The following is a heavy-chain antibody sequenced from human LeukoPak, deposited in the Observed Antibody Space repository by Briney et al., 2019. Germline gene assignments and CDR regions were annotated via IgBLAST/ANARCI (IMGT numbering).Heavy chain of an antibody. Sequence: ASVKVSCTASGYTFTSYGISWVRQAPGQGLEWMGWISAYNGNTNYAQKLQGRVTMTTDTSTSTAYMELRSLRSDDTAVYYCASSRGAVAGATIDYWGQGTLVTVSS. CDR1: GYTFTSYG. D-gene: IGHD6-19*01. CDR3: ASSRGAVAGATIDY. CDR2: ISAYNGNT. J-gene: IGHJ4*02. V-gene: IGHV1-18*01.